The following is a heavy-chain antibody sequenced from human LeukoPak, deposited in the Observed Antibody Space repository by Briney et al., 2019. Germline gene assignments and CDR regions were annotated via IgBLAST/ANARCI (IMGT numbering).Heavy chain of an antibody. J-gene: IGHJ6*04. V-gene: IGHV1-69*13. Sequence: SVKVSCKASGGTFSSYAISWVRQAPGQGLEWMGGIIPIFGTANYAQKFQGRVTITADESTSTAYMELSSLRSEDTAVYYCAREGLGRVRYLDLAGDMDVWGKGTTVTVSS. CDR2: IIPIFGTA. CDR1: GGTFSSYA. D-gene: IGHD3-9*01. CDR3: AREGLGRVRYLDLAGDMDV.